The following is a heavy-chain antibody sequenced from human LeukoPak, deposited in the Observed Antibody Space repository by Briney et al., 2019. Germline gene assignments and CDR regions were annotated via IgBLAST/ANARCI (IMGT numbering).Heavy chain of an antibody. D-gene: IGHD6-6*01. CDR1: AGSFSSYY. CDR3: ARGRKQLVPSVYYYYYGMDV. CDR2: INHSGST. Sequence: PSETLSLTCAVYAGSFSSYYWSWIRQPPGKGLEGIGEINHSGSTNYNPSLKSRVTISVDTSKNQFSLKLSPVTAADTAVYYCARGRKQLVPSVYYYYYGMDVWGQGTTVTVSS. V-gene: IGHV4-34*01. J-gene: IGHJ6*02.